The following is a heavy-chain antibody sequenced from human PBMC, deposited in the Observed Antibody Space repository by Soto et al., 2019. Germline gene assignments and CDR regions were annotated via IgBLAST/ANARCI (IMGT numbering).Heavy chain of an antibody. V-gene: IGHV4-30-4*01. CDR1: GGSIRSGDNY. CDR2: MYSSGST. Sequence: PSETLSLTCTVSGGSIRSGDNYWSWIRQPPGKGLEWIGYMYSSGSTEYNPSLKSRVTISADMSKNQFSLKVRSVTAADTAVYYCARVGWIPLWGQGTLVTVSS. J-gene: IGHJ4*02. CDR3: ARVGWIPL. D-gene: IGHD5-12*01.